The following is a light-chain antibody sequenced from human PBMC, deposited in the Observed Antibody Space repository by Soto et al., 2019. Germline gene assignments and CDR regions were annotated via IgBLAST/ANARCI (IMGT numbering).Light chain of an antibody. Sequence: EIVMTQSPATLSVSPGERATLSCRASQSVSRNLAWYQHKPGQAPRLLIYVASTRATGIPARFSGSGSGTEFTLTISSLQSEDFAVYYCQQYNSWPLTFGGGTKVEIK. CDR1: QSVSRN. J-gene: IGKJ4*01. CDR3: QQYNSWPLT. V-gene: IGKV3-15*01. CDR2: VAS.